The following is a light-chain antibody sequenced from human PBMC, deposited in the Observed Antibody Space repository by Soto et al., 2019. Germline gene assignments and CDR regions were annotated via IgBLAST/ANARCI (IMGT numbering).Light chain of an antibody. CDR2: EVN. CDR3: GSYAASNRFVV. J-gene: IGLJ2*01. V-gene: IGLV2-8*01. CDR1: SSDVGGYDY. Sequence: QSVLTQPPSASGSPGQSVTISCTGTSSDVGGYDYVSWYQQVPGKAPKLIIYEVNKRPSGVPGRFSGSKSGNTASLTVSGLQIEDEANYYCGSYAASNRFVVFGGGTKLTVL.